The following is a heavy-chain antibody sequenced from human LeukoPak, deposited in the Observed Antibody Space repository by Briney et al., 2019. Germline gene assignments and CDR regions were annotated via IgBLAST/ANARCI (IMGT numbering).Heavy chain of an antibody. CDR3: ATDRREEPSNYNRNRFTY. V-gene: IGHV3-7*05. J-gene: IGHJ4*01. CDR1: GFTFSSYW. Sequence: GGSLRLSCVDSGFTFSSYWMNWVRQAPGRGLEWVGNIRDDGSGENYVDSVKGRFTISRDNAKNSLYLQMNNLRAEDTAVYYCATDRREEPSNYNRNRFTYWGQGTLVSVSS. D-gene: IGHD1-14*01. CDR2: IRDDGSGE.